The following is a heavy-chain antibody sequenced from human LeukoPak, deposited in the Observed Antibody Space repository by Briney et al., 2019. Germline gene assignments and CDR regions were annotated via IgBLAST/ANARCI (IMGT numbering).Heavy chain of an antibody. J-gene: IGHJ6*02. CDR2: IYTSGST. CDR1: GGSISSYY. V-gene: IGHV4-4*07. D-gene: IGHD2-2*01. CDR3: ARDGDCSSTSCHYYYYGMDV. Sequence: SETLSLTCTVSGGSISSYYWRWIRQPAGKGLEWIGRIYTSGSTNYNPSLKSRVTMSVDTSKNQFSLKLSSVTAADTAVYYCARDGDCSSTSCHYYYYGMDVWGQGTTVTVSS.